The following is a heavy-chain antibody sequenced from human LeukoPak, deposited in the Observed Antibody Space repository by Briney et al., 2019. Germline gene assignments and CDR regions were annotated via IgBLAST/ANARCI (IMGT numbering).Heavy chain of an antibody. D-gene: IGHD3-22*01. CDR2: IYSGGST. CDR1: GFTVSSNY. J-gene: IGHJ4*02. CDR3: ARDDGRVRYYDSSGYS. V-gene: IGHV3-53*01. Sequence: GSLRLSCAASGFTVSSNYMSWVRQAPGKGLEWVSVIYSGGSTYYADSVKGRFTISRDNSKNTLYLQMNSLRAEDTAGYYCARDDGRVRYYDSSGYSWGQGTLVTVSS.